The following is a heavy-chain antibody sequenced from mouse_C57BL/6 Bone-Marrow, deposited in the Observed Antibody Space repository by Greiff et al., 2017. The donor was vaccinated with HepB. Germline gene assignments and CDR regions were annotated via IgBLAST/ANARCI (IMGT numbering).Heavy chain of an antibody. CDR3: ARGSSYEDYFDY. CDR1: GFTFSSYA. V-gene: IGHV5-4*03. D-gene: IGHD1-1*01. Sequence: EVKLMESGGGLVKPGGSLKLSCAASGFTFSSYAMSWVRQTPEKRLEWVATISDGGSYTYYPDNVKGRFTISRDNAKNNLYLQMSHLKSEDTAMYYCARGSSYEDYFDYWGQGTTLTVSS. CDR2: ISDGGSYT. J-gene: IGHJ2*01.